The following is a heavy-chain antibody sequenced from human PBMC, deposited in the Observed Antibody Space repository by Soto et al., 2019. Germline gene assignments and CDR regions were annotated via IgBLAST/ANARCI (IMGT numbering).Heavy chain of an antibody. CDR2: MYNTGST. V-gene: IGHV4-59*01. Sequence: SETLSLTCTVSGGAISGYYWSWIRHPPGKGLEWIGYMYNTGSTVYNPSFKSRVTISVDTSKNQFSLKLNSVTAADTAVYYCARDLWGYCGTDCYPLDVWGQGTTVT. CDR3: ARDLWGYCGTDCYPLDV. J-gene: IGHJ6*02. CDR1: GGAISGYY. D-gene: IGHD2-21*02.